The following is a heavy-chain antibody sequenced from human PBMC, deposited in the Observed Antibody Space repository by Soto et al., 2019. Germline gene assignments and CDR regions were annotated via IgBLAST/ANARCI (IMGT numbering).Heavy chain of an antibody. Sequence: SETLSLTCTVSGGSISSYYWSWIRQPPGKGLEWIGYIYYSGSTYYNPSLKSRVTISVDTSKNQFSLKLSSVTAADTAGYYCASKIDYDSSGSYFDYWGQGTLVTVSS. V-gene: IGHV4-59*06. CDR3: ASKIDYDSSGSYFDY. CDR2: IYYSGST. CDR1: GGSISSYY. J-gene: IGHJ4*02. D-gene: IGHD3-22*01.